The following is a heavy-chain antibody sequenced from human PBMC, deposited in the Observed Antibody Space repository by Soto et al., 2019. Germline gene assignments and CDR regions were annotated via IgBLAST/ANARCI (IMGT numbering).Heavy chain of an antibody. V-gene: IGHV3-33*01. D-gene: IGHD5-12*01. CDR2: IWYDGSNK. Sequence: PGGSLRLSCAASGFTFSSYGMHWVRQAPGKGLEWVAVIWYDGSNKYYADSVKGRFTISRDNSKNTLYLQMNSLRAEDTAVYYCARERSTASEWLRLRWEINLVYWGQGTLVTVSS. J-gene: IGHJ4*02. CDR1: GFTFSSYG. CDR3: ARERSTASEWLRLRWEINLVY.